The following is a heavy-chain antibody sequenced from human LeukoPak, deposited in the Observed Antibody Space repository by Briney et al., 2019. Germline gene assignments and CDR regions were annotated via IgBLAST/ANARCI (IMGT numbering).Heavy chain of an antibody. V-gene: IGHV4-4*07. J-gene: IGHJ4*02. CDR1: GGSVTTYY. CDR2: ISTSGTT. Sequence: SETLSLTSTVSGGSVTTYYWSWIRQSAGKGLEWIGHISTSGTTTYNPSLKSRVTMSVDTSKNQFSLKLTSVTAADTAVYYCAREATVVGATIIWGQGTLVTVSS. CDR3: AREATVVGATII. D-gene: IGHD1-26*01.